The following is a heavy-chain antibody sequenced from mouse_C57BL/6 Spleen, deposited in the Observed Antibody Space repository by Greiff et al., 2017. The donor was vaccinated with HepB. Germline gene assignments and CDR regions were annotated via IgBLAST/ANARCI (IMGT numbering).Heavy chain of an antibody. CDR1: GYAFSSYW. CDR3: ARSPDYYAMDY. CDR2: IYPGDGDT. J-gene: IGHJ4*01. Sequence: VQLQQSGAELVKPGASVKISCKASGYAFSSYWMNWVKQRPGKGLEWIGQIYPGDGDTNYNGKFKGKATLTADKSSSTAYMQISSLTSEDSAVYFCARSPDYYAMDYWGQGTSVTVSS. V-gene: IGHV1-80*01.